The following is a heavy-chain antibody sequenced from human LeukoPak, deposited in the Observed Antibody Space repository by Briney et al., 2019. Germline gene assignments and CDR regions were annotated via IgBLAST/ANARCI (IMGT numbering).Heavy chain of an antibody. J-gene: IGHJ4*02. D-gene: IGHD6-19*01. Sequence: SETLSLTCAVSGVPFSNYYWSWVRQSPRQGLEWIGEINHSGYTNYNPSLKSRVTMSIDTSKNQFSLTLTSVTAADAGVYYCTRAVAGHPDWGQGPPVTVSS. CDR1: GVPFSNYY. V-gene: IGHV4-34*01. CDR3: TRAVAGHPD. CDR2: INHSGYT.